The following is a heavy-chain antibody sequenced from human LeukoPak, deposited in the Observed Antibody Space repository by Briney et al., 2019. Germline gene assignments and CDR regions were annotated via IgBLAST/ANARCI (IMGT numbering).Heavy chain of an antibody. CDR3: AKLITAGDNRDC. D-gene: IGHD6-13*01. CDR2: IKLDGSEK. Sequence: GGSLRLSCAASGFTFSNYWMSWVRQAPGKGLEWVANIKLDGSEKDYVDSVKGRFTISRDNAKNSLYLQMNSLRAEDTALYYCAKLITAGDNRDCWGPETLATVSS. J-gene: IGHJ4*02. V-gene: IGHV3-7*03. CDR1: GFTFSNYW.